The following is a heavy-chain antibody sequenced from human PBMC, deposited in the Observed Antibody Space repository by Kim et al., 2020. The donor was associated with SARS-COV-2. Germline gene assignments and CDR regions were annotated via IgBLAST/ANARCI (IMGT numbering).Heavy chain of an antibody. CDR3: ARQGGNWFDP. Sequence: STNHNPSLKSRVTISVGTSKNQFSLKLSSVTAADTAVYYCARQGGNWFDPWGQGTLVTVSS. CDR2: ST. D-gene: IGHD1-26*01. V-gene: IGHV4-61*07. J-gene: IGHJ5*02.